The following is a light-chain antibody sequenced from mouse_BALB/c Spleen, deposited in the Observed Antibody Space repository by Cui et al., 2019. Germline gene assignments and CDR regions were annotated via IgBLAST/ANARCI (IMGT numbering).Light chain of an antibody. Sequence: QIFLTQFPAIMSASPGEKVTMTCSASSSVSYMHWYQQKSGTSPKRWIYDTSKLVSGVPARFSGSGSGTSYSLTISSMEAEDAATYYCQQWSSNPPTFGAGTKLELK. CDR1: SSVSY. J-gene: IGKJ5*01. CDR2: DTS. CDR3: QQWSSNPPT. V-gene: IGKV4-59*01.